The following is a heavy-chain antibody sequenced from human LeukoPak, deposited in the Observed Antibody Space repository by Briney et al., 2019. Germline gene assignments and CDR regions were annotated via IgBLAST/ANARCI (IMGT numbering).Heavy chain of an antibody. D-gene: IGHD2-2*01. CDR2: INPIRRVT. Sequence: ASVRVSCKASGYTFTGYYMHWVRQAPGQGLEYMGRINPIRRVTVYAQKFQGRVTMTRDTSITTAYMELTRLTSDDTAVYYCARYCSSTSCYSDYWGQGTLFSVSS. J-gene: IGHJ4*02. CDR1: GYTFTGYY. V-gene: IGHV1-2*06. CDR3: ARYCSSTSCYSDY.